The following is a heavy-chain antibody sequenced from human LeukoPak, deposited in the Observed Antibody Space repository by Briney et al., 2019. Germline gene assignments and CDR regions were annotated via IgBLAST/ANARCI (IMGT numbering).Heavy chain of an antibody. CDR1: GFTFSTYA. CDR2: ISYDGSNK. V-gene: IGHV3-30*03. J-gene: IGHJ3*02. D-gene: IGHD4-23*01. CDR3: AARDYGGNSGI. Sequence: GGSLRLSCAASGFTFSTYAMHWVRQAPGKGLAWVAVISYDGSNKYYADSVKGRFTISRDNSKNTLYLRMNSLRAEDTAVYYCAARDYGGNSGIWGQGTMVTVSS.